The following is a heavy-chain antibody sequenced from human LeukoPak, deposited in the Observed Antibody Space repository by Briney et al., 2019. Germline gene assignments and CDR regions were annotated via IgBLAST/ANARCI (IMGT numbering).Heavy chain of an antibody. CDR1: GFTFSSYG. V-gene: IGHV3-33*01. CDR2: IWYDGSNK. D-gene: IGHD3-10*01. J-gene: IGHJ4*02. CDR3: ARDLRPSYGSRSYSGNFDY. Sequence: GGSLRLSCAASGFTFSSYGMHWVRQAPGKGLEWVAVIWYDGSNKYYTDSVKGRFTVSRDNSKNTLYLQMNSLRAEDTAVYYCARDLRPSYGSRSYSGNFDYWGQGTLVTVSS.